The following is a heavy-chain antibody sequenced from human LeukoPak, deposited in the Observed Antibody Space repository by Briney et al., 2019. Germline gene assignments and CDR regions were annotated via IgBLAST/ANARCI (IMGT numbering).Heavy chain of an antibody. D-gene: IGHD6-13*01. J-gene: IGHJ5*02. V-gene: IGHV4-34*01. Sequence: PSETLSLTCAVYGGSFSGYYWSWIRQPPGKGLEWIGEINHSGSTNYNPSLKSRVTISVDTSKNQFSLKLSSVTAADTAVYYCARGLRLAAAGTGHNWFDPWGQGTLVTVSS. CDR3: ARGLRLAAAGTGHNWFDP. CDR1: GGSFSGYY. CDR2: INHSGST.